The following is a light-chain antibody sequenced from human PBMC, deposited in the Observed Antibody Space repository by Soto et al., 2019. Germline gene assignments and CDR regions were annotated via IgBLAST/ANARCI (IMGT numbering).Light chain of an antibody. CDR1: QTVSSSY. CDR3: QQYGTSPPYT. J-gene: IGKJ2*01. Sequence: EIVLTQSPGTLSLSPGERATLSCRASQTVSSSYLAWYQQKPGQAPRLLIYVASSRATSIPDRFSGSGSGTDFTLTISRLEPEDFAVYYCQQYGTSPPYTFGQGTKLEIK. CDR2: VAS. V-gene: IGKV3-20*01.